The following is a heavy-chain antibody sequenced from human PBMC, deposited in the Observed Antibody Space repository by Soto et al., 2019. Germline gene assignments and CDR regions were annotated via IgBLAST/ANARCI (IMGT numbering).Heavy chain of an antibody. CDR1: GYSCTSYW. J-gene: IGHJ4*02. CDR3: ARSIVSSAYQPRSFDY. D-gene: IGHD3-22*01. Sequence: PGESLKISCKGSGYSCTSYWIGWVRQMPGKGLEWMGIIYPGDPDTRYSPSFQGQVTISADKSISTAYLQWSSLKASDTAMYYCARSIVSSAYQPRSFDYWGQGTQVTVSS. CDR2: IYPGDPDT. V-gene: IGHV5-51*01.